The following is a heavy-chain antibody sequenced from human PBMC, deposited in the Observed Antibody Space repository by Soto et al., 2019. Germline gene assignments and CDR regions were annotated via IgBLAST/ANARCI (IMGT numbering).Heavy chain of an antibody. J-gene: IGHJ6*02. CDR3: ARVKYSSYPAYDYYGRAV. Sequence: QVQLQESGPGLVKPSETLSLTCTVSGGSISSYYWSWIRQPPGKVLEWIGYIYYSGSTNYNPSLKSRVTISVDTSKNPFSLKLRSVTAADTAVYYCARVKYSSYPAYDYYGRAVWGQGTTVTVSS. V-gene: IGHV4-59*01. CDR2: IYYSGST. D-gene: IGHD6-6*01. CDR1: GGSISSYY.